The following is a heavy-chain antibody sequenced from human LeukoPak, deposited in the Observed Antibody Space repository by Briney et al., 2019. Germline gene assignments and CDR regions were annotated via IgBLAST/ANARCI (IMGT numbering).Heavy chain of an antibody. D-gene: IGHD1-1*01. CDR2: ISDSGSST. V-gene: IGHV3-48*03. CDR3: ARDATTAIGTVYMDV. Sequence: GGSLRLSCEASGFTFSIYEVNWVRQAPGKGLEWLSHISDSGSSTHYADSVKGRFTISGDNSKNSLYLEMNSLRVEDTAIYYCARDATTAIGTVYMDVWGKGTTVTISS. CDR1: GFTFSIYE. J-gene: IGHJ6*03.